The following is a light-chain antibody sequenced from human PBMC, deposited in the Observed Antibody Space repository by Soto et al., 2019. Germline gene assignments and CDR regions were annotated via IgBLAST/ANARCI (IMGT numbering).Light chain of an antibody. J-gene: IGKJ2*01. V-gene: IGKV2-28*01. Sequence: DIVMTQSPLSLSVTPGEPAPISCRSSQSLVHTIGGIHLDRDLQKAGQSPQLLIHLGSNRASGVPDRFSGSGSGTDFTLKISRVEAEDVGVYYCMQARQAPRTFGQGTKLDIK. CDR3: MQARQAPRT. CDR1: QSLVHTIGGIH. CDR2: LGS.